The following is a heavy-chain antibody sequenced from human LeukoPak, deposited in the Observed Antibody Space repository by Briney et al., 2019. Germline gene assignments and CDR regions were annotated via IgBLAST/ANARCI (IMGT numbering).Heavy chain of an antibody. CDR1: GFSFGDYD. Sequence: GGSLRLSCTASGFSFGDYDMIWVRQAPGKGLEWVSLIRSKPYGGTTEYAASVKGRFTISRDDSNRIAYLQMNSLKTEDTAVYYCTRDWGDAFDIWGQGTMVTVSS. D-gene: IGHD3-16*01. J-gene: IGHJ3*02. V-gene: IGHV3-49*04. CDR3: TRDWGDAFDI. CDR2: IRSKPYGGTT.